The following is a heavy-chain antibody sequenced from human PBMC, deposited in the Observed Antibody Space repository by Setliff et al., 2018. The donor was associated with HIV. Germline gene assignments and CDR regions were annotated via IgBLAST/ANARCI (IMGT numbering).Heavy chain of an antibody. CDR1: GGSMSSSGPGYY. Sequence: PSETLSLTCTVSGGSMSSSGPGYYWGWVRQTPGGGLEWIGSVYYRGRTYYNLPLKSRVTISVDTSKNQLSLRLTSMAAADTAMYYCARSQPDTIFGVVTFDCWGQGKMVTVSS. V-gene: IGHV4-39*01. CDR3: ARSQPDTIFGVVTFDC. CDR2: VYYRGRT. D-gene: IGHD3-3*01. J-gene: IGHJ4*02.